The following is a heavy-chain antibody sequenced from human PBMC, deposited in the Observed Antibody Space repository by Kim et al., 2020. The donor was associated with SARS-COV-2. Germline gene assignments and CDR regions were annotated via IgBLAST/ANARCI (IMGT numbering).Heavy chain of an antibody. V-gene: IGHV3-43*02. CDR2: ISGDGGST. CDR1: GFTFDDYA. Sequence: GGSLRLSCAASGFTFDDYAMHWVRQAPGKGLEWVSLISGDGGSTYYADSVKGRFTISRDNSNNSLYLQMNRLRTEDTALYYCAKDIGYSSSWYTTANYYYYGMDVWGQGTTVTVSS. J-gene: IGHJ6*02. D-gene: IGHD6-13*01. CDR3: AKDIGYSSSWYTTANYYYYGMDV.